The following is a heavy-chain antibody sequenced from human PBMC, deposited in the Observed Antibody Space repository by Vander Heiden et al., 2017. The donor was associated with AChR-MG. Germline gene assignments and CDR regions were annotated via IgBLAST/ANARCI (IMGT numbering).Heavy chain of an antibody. CDR3: ASVYCSSTSCYYLDY. D-gene: IGHD2-2*01. CDR2: INPNSGGT. J-gene: IGHJ4*02. V-gene: IGHV1-2*02. CDR1: GYTFTGYY. Sequence: QVQLVQSGAEVKKPGASVKVSCKASGYTFTGYYMHWVRQAPGQGLEWMGWINPNSGGTNYAQKWQGRVTMTRDTSISTAYMELSRLRSDDTAVYYCASVYCSSTSCYYLDYWGQGTLVTVSS.